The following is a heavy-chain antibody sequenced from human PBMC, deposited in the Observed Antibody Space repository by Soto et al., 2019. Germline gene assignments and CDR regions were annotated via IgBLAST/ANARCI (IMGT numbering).Heavy chain of an antibody. CDR3: AKGTSMSSYYYGMDV. CDR2: ISGSGGST. CDR1: GFTFSSYA. Sequence: XESLRLSCAASGFTFSSYAMSWVRQAPGKGLEWVSAISGSGGSTYYADSVKGRFTISRDNSKNTLYLQMNSLRAEDTAVYYCAKGTSMSSYYYGMDVWGQGTTVTVSS. D-gene: IGHD2-21*01. J-gene: IGHJ6*02. V-gene: IGHV3-23*01.